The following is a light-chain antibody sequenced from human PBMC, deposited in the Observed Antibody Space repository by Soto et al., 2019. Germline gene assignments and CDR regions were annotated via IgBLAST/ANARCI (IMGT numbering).Light chain of an antibody. V-gene: IGLV2-14*01. CDR1: RSDVGGYEY. CDR2: EVF. J-gene: IGLJ1*01. CDR3: SSYRSGNTYV. Sequence: QSALTQPAYVSGSPGQSITISCTGTRSDVGGYEYVSWYQQHPGKAPKLIIYEVFDRPAAVSRRFSGSKSGNTASLTISGLQAEDVADYHSSSYRSGNTYVFGTGTKLTVL.